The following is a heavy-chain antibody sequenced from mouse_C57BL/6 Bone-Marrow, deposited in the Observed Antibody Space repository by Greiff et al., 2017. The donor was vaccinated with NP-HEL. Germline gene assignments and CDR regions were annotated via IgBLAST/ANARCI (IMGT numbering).Heavy chain of an antibody. CDR3: ARERGSSFWYFDV. CDR1: GFTFSDYY. Sequence: DVHLVESEGGLVQPGSSMKLSCTASGFTFSDYYMAWVRQVPEKGLEWVANINYDGSSTYYLDSLKSRFIISRDNAKNILYLQMSSLKSEDTATYYCARERGSSFWYFDVWGTGTTVTVSS. J-gene: IGHJ1*03. D-gene: IGHD1-1*01. V-gene: IGHV5-16*01. CDR2: INYDGSST.